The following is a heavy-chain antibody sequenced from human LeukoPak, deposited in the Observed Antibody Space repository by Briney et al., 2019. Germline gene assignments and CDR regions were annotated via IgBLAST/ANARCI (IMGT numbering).Heavy chain of an antibody. CDR3: ARGDSFSAYSSGWYPEKRPYYYYGMDV. Sequence: SETLSLTCAVYGGSFSGYYWSWIRQPPGKGLEWIGEINHSGSTNYNPSLKSRVTISVDTSKNQFSLKLSSVTAADTAVYYCARGDSFSAYSSGWYPEKRPYYYYGMDVWGQGTTVTVSS. D-gene: IGHD6-19*01. V-gene: IGHV4-34*01. J-gene: IGHJ6*02. CDR2: INHSGST. CDR1: GGSFSGYY.